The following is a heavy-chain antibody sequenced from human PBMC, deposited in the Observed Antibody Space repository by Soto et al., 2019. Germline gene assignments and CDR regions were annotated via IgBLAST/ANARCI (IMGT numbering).Heavy chain of an antibody. D-gene: IGHD4-17*01. V-gene: IGHV3-74*03. J-gene: IGHJ4*02. Sequence: EVQLVESGGGLVEPGGSLRLSCAASGFTFSYYWMHWVRQTPEKGLVWVARIYSDGSATTYADSVKGRFTISRDNSKNTLYLQMNRLRADDAAVYYSARGNYGGFDYWGQGTLVTVSS. CDR2: IYSDGSAT. CDR1: GFTFSYYW. CDR3: ARGNYGGFDY.